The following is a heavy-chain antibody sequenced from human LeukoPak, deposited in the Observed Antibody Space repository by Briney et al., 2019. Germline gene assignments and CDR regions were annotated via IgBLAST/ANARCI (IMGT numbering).Heavy chain of an antibody. CDR2: IYSGGMT. Sequence: GRSLRLSCATSGLSVTNNYINWLRQAPGKGLEWVSVIYSGGMTEFADSVKGRFSISRDTTTNTVFLQMNTLRLDDTAVYYCARSQGIADAFDLWGQGTRVTVSS. CDR1: GLSVTNNY. J-gene: IGHJ3*01. CDR3: ARSQGIADAFDL. D-gene: IGHD2-15*01. V-gene: IGHV3-66*02.